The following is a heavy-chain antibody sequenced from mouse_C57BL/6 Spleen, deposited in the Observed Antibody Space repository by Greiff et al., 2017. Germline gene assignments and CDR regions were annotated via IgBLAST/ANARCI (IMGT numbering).Heavy chain of an antibody. V-gene: IGHV5-12*01. CDR3: ARRANWDYAMDY. J-gene: IGHJ4*01. CDR2: ISNGGGST. CDR1: GFTFSDYY. D-gene: IGHD4-1*01. Sequence: EVMLVESGGGLVQPGGSLKLSCAASGFTFSDYYMYWVRQTPEKRLEWVAYISNGGGSTYYPDTVKGRFTISRDKAKNTLYLQMSRLKSEDTAMYYCARRANWDYAMDYWGQGTSVTVSS.